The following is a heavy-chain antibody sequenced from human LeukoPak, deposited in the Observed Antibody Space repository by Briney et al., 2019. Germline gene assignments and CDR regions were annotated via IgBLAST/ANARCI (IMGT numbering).Heavy chain of an antibody. V-gene: IGHV3-30*18. CDR1: GFTFSSYG. Sequence: PGGSLRLSCAASGFTFSSYGMHWVRQAPAKGLEWVAVISYDGSNKYYADSVKGRFTISRDNSKNTLYLQMNSLRAEDTAVYYCAKNRYSYFDYWGQGTLVTVSS. CDR2: ISYDGSNK. CDR3: AKNRYSYFDY. D-gene: IGHD2-21*01. J-gene: IGHJ4*02.